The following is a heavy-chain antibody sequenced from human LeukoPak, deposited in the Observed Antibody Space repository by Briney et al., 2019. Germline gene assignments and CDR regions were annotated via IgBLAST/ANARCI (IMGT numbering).Heavy chain of an antibody. CDR1: GYTFTSYD. Sequence: ASVKVSCKASGYTFTSYDINWVRQATGQGLEWMGWMNPNSGNTGYAQKFQGRVTMTRNTSISTAYMELSSLRSEDTAVYYCARGYDYKGYYYYMDVWGKGTTVTISS. CDR2: MNPNSGNT. CDR3: ARGYDYKGYYYYMDV. D-gene: IGHD5-12*01. V-gene: IGHV1-8*01. J-gene: IGHJ6*03.